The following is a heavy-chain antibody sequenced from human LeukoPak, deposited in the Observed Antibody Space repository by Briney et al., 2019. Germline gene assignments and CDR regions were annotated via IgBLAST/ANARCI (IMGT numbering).Heavy chain of an antibody. J-gene: IGHJ4*02. CDR3: ARWEWELPYYFVY. V-gene: IGHV1-18*01. CDR2: ISAYNGNT. D-gene: IGHD1-26*01. CDR1: SYTFISYG. Sequence: ASVKVSCKASSYTFISYGITWVRQAPGQGLEWMGWISAYNGNTNYAQKLQGRVTMTTDTSTSTAYMELRSLRSDDTAVYYCARWEWELPYYFVYWGQGTLVTVSS.